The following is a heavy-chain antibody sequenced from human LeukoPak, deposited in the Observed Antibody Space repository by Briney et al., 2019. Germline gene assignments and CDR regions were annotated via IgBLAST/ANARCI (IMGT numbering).Heavy chain of an antibody. CDR2: IKQDGSEK. V-gene: IGHV3-7*01. CDR3: ARSYYDNSGSFGF. J-gene: IGHJ4*02. D-gene: IGHD3-22*01. CDR1: GFIFSNYW. Sequence: GGSLRLSCAGSGFIFSNYWMSWVRQAPGKGLEWVANIKQDGSEKYYVDSVKGRFTISRDNAKNSVYLQMNSLRAEDTAVYYCARSYYDNSGSFGFWGQGTLVTVSP.